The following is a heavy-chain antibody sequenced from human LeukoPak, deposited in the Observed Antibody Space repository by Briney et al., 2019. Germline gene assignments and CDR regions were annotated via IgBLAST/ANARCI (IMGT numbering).Heavy chain of an antibody. CDR2: IWYDGSNK. CDR1: GITFSSFG. Sequence: GGSLRLSCAAPGITFSSFGMHWLRQAPGKGLEGVAFIWYDGSNKYYADSVKGRFTISRDNSKNTLYLQMSSLKTEDTAVYYCTTSPFMGSFDPWGQGTLVTVSS. CDR3: TTSPFMGSFDP. V-gene: IGHV3-30*02. D-gene: IGHD1-26*01. J-gene: IGHJ5*02.